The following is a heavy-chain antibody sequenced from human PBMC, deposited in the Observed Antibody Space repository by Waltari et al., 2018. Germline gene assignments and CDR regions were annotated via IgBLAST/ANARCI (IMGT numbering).Heavy chain of an antibody. D-gene: IGHD3-10*01. V-gene: IGHV3-74*01. Sequence: EVQLDESGGGLVQPGGSLRLSCSASGFTFTRYLMNWVRQAPGKGLVWVERSKSDGSSTTYADSVKGRFTISRDNAKNTVYLQMNSLRVEDTAVYYCTRALWLGELYDYWGQGTLVTVSS. CDR1: GFTFTRYL. J-gene: IGHJ4*02. CDR3: TRALWLGELYDY. CDR2: SKSDGSST.